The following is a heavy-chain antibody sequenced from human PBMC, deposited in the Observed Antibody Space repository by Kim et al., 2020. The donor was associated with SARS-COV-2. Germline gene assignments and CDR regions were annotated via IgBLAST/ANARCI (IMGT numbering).Heavy chain of an antibody. D-gene: IGHD3-10*01. J-gene: IGHJ4*02. Sequence: YPDSVQSRFTISRDNAKNSLYLQINSLGDEDTAVYHCAREEVGWFGGLDFWVQGTLVTVSS. CDR3: AREEVGWFGGLDF. V-gene: IGHV3-48*02.